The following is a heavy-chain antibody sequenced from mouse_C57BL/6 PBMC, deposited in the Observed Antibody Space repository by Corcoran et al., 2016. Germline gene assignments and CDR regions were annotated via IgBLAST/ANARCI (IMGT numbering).Heavy chain of an antibody. CDR2: INTYSGVP. D-gene: IGHD1-1*01. CDR3: ARGSSYFDY. V-gene: IGHV9-3*01. J-gene: IGHJ2*01. Sequence: QIQLVQSGPELKKPGETVKISCKASGYTFTTYGMSWVKQAPGKGLKWMGWINTYSGVPTYADDFKGRFAFSLETSASTAYLQSNNLKNEETSTYFCARGSSYFDYWGQGTTLTVSS. CDR1: GYTFTTYG.